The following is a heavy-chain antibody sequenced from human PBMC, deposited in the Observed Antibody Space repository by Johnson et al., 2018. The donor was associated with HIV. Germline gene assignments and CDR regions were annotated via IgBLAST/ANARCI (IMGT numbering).Heavy chain of an antibody. CDR1: GFTFSSSA. CDR2: IYSGVST. J-gene: IGHJ3*02. Sequence: QVQLVESGGGVVQPGRSLRLSCAASGFTFSSSAMHWVRQAPGKGLEWVSVIYSGVSTYYADSVKGRFTISRDNSKNTLYLQMDSLRVEDTAVYFCARGPLPGMSPFDIWGQGTMVTVSS. CDR3: ARGPLPGMSPFDI. V-gene: IGHV3-NL1*01.